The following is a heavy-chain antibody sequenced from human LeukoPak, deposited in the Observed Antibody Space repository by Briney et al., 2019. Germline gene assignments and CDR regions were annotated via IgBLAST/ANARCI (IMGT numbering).Heavy chain of an antibody. Sequence: GGSLRLSCAASGFSFNIYAMSWVRQVPGKGLEWVSTISVSGASTYYADSVKGRFTISRDNSKSTLYLQMNSLRAEDTAIYYCAKDGGYSGYEDYYFDYWGQGTLVTVSS. CDR3: AKDGGYSGYEDYYFDY. D-gene: IGHD5-12*01. V-gene: IGHV3-23*01. CDR1: GFSFNIYA. J-gene: IGHJ4*02. CDR2: ISVSGAST.